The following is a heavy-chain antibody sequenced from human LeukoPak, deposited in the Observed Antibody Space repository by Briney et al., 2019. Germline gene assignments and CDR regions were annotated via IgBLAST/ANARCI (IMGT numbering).Heavy chain of an antibody. Sequence: TGGSLRLSCAASGFTVSSNYMSWVRQAPGKGLEWVSVIYSGGSTYYADSVKGRFTISRHNSKNTLYLQMNSLRAEDTAVYYCARDLRGQEGVWGQGTTVTVSS. J-gene: IGHJ6*02. V-gene: IGHV3-53*04. D-gene: IGHD3-10*01. CDR1: GFTVSSNY. CDR2: IYSGGST. CDR3: ARDLRGQEGV.